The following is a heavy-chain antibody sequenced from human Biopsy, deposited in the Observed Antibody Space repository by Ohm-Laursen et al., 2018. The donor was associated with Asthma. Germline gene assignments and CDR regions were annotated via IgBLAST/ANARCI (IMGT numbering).Heavy chain of an antibody. Sequence: SVKVSCKASGGTFGNYAISWVRQAPGLGLEWMGGISPVFGSTNIAQKFQGRVTISADIFTKTAYLEVSSLRSDDTAVYYCARGDSSNWSHYYFDYWGQGTLVTVSS. D-gene: IGHD3-22*01. V-gene: IGHV1-69*06. CDR3: ARGDSSNWSHYYFDY. CDR2: ISPVFGST. J-gene: IGHJ4*02. CDR1: GGTFGNYA.